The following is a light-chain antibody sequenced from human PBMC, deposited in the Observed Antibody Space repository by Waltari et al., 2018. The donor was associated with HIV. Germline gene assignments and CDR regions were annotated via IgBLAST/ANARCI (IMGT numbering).Light chain of an antibody. Sequence: DIQMPQSPSSLSASLGDRVTITCQASPYISNHLNWYHQKLRKDPKLLIYDSYNLEIGVPYRFSGRRSGTDFTFIISSLQTDDIGRYYCQQYDGPPYTFGQGTKL. J-gene: IGKJ2*01. CDR2: DSY. CDR3: QQYDGPPYT. CDR1: PYISNH. V-gene: IGKV1-33*01.